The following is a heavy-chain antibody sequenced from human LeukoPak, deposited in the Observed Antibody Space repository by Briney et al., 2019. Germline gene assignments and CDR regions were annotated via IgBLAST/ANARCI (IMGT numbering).Heavy chain of an antibody. Sequence: SVKVSCKASGGTFSSYAISWVRQAPGQGLEWMGGIIPIFGTANYAQKFQGRVTITTDESTSTAYMEPSSLRSEDTAVYYCAVMVYAISPFDYWGQGTLVTVSS. CDR1: GGTFSSYA. D-gene: IGHD2-8*01. V-gene: IGHV1-69*05. J-gene: IGHJ4*02. CDR3: AVMVYAISPFDY. CDR2: IIPIFGTA.